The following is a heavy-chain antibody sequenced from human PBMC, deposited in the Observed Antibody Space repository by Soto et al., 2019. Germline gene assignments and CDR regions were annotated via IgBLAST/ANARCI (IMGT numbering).Heavy chain of an antibody. CDR1: GGTFSSYA. CDR3: ARQAAGTTYYGMDV. CDR2: IIPIFGTA. D-gene: IGHD1-7*01. J-gene: IGHJ6*02. V-gene: IGHV1-69*06. Sequence: ASVKVSCKASGGTFSSYAISWVRQAPGQGLEWMGGIIPIFGTANYAQKFQGRVTITADKSTSTAYMELSSLRSEDTAVYYCARQAAGTTYYGMDVWGQGTTVTVSS.